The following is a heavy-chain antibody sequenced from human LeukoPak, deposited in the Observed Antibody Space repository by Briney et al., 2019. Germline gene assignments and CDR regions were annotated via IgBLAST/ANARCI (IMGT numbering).Heavy chain of an antibody. J-gene: IGHJ4*02. CDR1: DFTLVGTS. V-gene: IGHV3-66*01. D-gene: IGHD1-14*01. CDR3: ARGQNRGLAYYFAY. Sequence: PGGSLSPSFQPPDFTLVGTSISWVGQAPGKGLEWVSIIYSGGSTYYADSVKGRFTISRDNSRNTLYLEMNSLRAEDTAVYYCARGQNRGLAYYFAYWGQVTLVTVSS. CDR2: IYSGGST.